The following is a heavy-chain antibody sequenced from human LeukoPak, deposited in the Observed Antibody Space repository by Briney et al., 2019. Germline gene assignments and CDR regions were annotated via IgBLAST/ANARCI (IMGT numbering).Heavy chain of an antibody. CDR2: IIPIYPTT. CDR3: ARASFPFLEWTTSIPFDV. V-gene: IGHV1-69*13. CDR1: GGTFNSFA. D-gene: IGHD3-3*01. J-gene: IGHJ3*01. Sequence: ASVKVSCKACGGTFNSFALSWVRQAPGQRLEWMGGIIPIYPTTDYAQRFQGRVTISADESKGTVSLELSNLRSEDTAVYYCARASFPFLEWTTSIPFDVWGQGTVVIVSS.